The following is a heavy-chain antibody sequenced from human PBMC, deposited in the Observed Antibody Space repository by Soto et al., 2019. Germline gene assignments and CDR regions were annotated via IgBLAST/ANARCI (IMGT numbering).Heavy chain of an antibody. CDR2: ISSSSSYI. J-gene: IGHJ6*02. CDR3: GRVQGSRWFDYYGMDV. CDR1: GFTFSSYS. V-gene: IGHV3-21*01. Sequence: EVQLVESGGGLVKPGGSLRLSCAASGFTFSSYSMNWVRQAPGKGLEWVSSISSSSSYIYYADSVKGRFTISRDNAKNSLYLQMNSRRAEDTAGYYCGRVQGSRWFDYYGMDVGGQGPTVAVSS. D-gene: IGHD6-13*01.